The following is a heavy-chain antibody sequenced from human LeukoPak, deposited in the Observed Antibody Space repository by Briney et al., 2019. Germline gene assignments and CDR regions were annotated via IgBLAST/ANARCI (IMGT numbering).Heavy chain of an antibody. D-gene: IGHD4-17*01. V-gene: IGHV3-53*01. CDR2: IFSNDNT. J-gene: IGHJ6*02. Sequence: PGESLRLSCAASGFTVTNNYMCWVRQAPGKGLEWVSVIFSNDNTYHADSVKGRFAISRDTSKNTLYLQMNSLRAEDTAVYYCAAVSTKTYYYGLDVWGQGTTVTVSS. CDR3: AAVSTKTYYYGLDV. CDR1: GFTVTNNY.